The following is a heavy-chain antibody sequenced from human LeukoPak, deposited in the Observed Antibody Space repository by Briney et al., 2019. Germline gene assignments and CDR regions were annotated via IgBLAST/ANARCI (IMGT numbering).Heavy chain of an antibody. CDR2: IYTSGST. Sequence: SETLSLTCTVSGGSISSGSYYWSWIRQPAGKGLARIGRIYTSGSTNYNPSLNSRVTISVDTTKNQFSLKLSSVTATDTAVYYCARATLLASSSAPFDYWGQGTLVTVSS. D-gene: IGHD6-6*01. CDR1: GGSISSGSYY. V-gene: IGHV4-61*02. CDR3: ARATLLASSSAPFDY. J-gene: IGHJ4*02.